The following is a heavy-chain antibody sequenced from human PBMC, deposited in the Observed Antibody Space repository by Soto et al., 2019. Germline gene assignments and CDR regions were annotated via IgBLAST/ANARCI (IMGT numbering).Heavy chain of an antibody. Sequence: ASVKVSCKXSGYSLTAYSIHWVRQAPGQSLEWMGSINGGNGNTEYSQRFQGRVTITRDTSANTAYMELSSLRSEDTAVYYCTREGIAVGYDFWGQGTLVTVSS. CDR3: TREGIAVGYDF. D-gene: IGHD6-19*01. CDR1: GYSLTAYS. V-gene: IGHV1-3*01. CDR2: INGGNGNT. J-gene: IGHJ4*02.